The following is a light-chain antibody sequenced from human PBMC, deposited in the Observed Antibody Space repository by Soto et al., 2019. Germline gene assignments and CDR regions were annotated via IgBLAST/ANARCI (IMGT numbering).Light chain of an antibody. CDR1: EDISRW. Sequence: QMTQSPSFVSASIGDRVSITCRASEDISRWLGWYQQKPGRAPSLLIFGSTSLRSEVLSRFSATESGTLFTLTITNVQPDDFATYFCLQDNEFPRSFGQGT. V-gene: IGKV1D-12*01. CDR3: LQDNEFPRS. CDR2: GST. J-gene: IGKJ2*01.